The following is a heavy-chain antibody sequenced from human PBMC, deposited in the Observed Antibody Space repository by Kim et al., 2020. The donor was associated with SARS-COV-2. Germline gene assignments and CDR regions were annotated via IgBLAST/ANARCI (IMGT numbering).Heavy chain of an antibody. J-gene: IGHJ4*02. V-gene: IGHV3-23*01. CDR3: AKSLLLWFGELLPFDY. D-gene: IGHD3-10*01. Sequence: SGKGRFTISRDNSKNTLYLQMNSLRAEDTAVYYCAKSLLLWFGELLPFDYWGQGTLVTVSS.